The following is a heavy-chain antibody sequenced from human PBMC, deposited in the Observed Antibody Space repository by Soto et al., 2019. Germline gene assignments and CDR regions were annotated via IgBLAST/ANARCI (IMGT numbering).Heavy chain of an antibody. Sequence: ASVKVSCKVSGYSLTELSIHWVRQAPGEGLEWMGGYDLEKGETIYAQKLQGRVTMTEDSPADTPYMQLRSLRSEDTAVYYCAIEVGRSTKFDLWGQGTMVTVSS. CDR1: GYSLTELS. D-gene: IGHD6-13*01. CDR2: YDLEKGET. CDR3: AIEVGRSTKFDL. J-gene: IGHJ5*02. V-gene: IGHV1-24*01.